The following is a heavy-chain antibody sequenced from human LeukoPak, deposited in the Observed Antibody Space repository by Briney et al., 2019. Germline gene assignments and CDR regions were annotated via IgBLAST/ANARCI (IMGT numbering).Heavy chain of an antibody. CDR1: GFTFSTYA. CDR2: IYSGGNT. D-gene: IGHD3-22*01. Sequence: PGGSLRLSCAASGFTFSTYAMSWLRQAPGKGLECVSVIYSGGNTYYADSVKGRFTISRDNSKNTLYLQMNSLRAEDTAVYYCARKTDSGGQGDYWGPGTLVTVSS. J-gene: IGHJ4*02. CDR3: ARKTDSGGQGDY. V-gene: IGHV3-66*01.